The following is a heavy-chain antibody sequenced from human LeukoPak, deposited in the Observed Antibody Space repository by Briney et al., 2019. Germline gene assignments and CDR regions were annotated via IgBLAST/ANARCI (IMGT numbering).Heavy chain of an antibody. CDR3: AKVRVDAYISPNDY. V-gene: IGHV3-30*18. D-gene: IGHD5-24*01. J-gene: IGHJ4*02. CDR2: ISYDGSNK. CDR1: GFTFSSYG. Sequence: GGSLRLSCAASGFTFSSYGMHWVRQAPGMGLEWVAIISYDGSNKYYADSVKGRFTISRDNSRNTLYLQMNSLRAEDTALYYCAKVRVDAYISPNDYWGQGTLVTVSS.